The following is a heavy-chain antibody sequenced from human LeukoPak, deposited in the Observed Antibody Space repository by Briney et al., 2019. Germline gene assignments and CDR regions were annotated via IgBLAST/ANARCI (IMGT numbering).Heavy chain of an antibody. J-gene: IGHJ6*02. V-gene: IGHV3-66*01. CDR3: ARESYSNSQHHYYYAMDV. CDR2: IETGGRT. Sequence: GGSLRLSCAASGFSVSGNYMTWVRQAPGKGLEWVSVIETGGRTYHADSVKGRFTLSRDNAKNTLYLQMNRLRVEDTAVYYCARESYSNSQHHYYYAMDVWGQGTTVTVSS. CDR1: GFSVSGNY. D-gene: IGHD4-11*01.